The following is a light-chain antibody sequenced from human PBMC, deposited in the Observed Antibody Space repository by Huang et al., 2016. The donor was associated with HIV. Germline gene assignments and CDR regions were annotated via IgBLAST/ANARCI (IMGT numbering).Light chain of an antibody. CDR2: GAS. CDR1: QSITNN. V-gene: IGKV3-15*01. J-gene: IGKJ1*01. Sequence: EIVMAQSPATLYVSPGERATLSCRASQSITNNLAWYQQKSGQAPRLLIYGASTRATGIPARFSGSGSGTDFTLTINSLQSEDFAVYYCQQYNKWPPMFGQGTKVEIK. CDR3: QQYNKWPPM.